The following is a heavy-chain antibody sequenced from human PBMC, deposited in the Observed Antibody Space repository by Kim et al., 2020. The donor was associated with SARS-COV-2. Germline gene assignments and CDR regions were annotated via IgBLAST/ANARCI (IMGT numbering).Heavy chain of an antibody. CDR2: IRNKANNYAT. J-gene: IGHJ4*02. D-gene: IGHD6-25*01. Sequence: GGSLRLSCAASGFSFSGSSLHWVRQAPGKGLEWLGRIRNKANNYATAYSASVKGRFAISRDYSTNTAYLQMSSLKTEDTAVYYCARSGNGYNDYWGQGTLVTISS. CDR1: GFSFSGSS. CDR3: ARSGNGYNDY. V-gene: IGHV3-73*01.